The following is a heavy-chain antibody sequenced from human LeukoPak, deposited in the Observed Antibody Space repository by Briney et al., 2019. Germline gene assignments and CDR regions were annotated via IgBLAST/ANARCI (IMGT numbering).Heavy chain of an antibody. CDR2: ISISGSTI. J-gene: IGHJ3*02. Sequence: GGSLRLSCAASEFTFSEYSMNWVRQAPGKGLEWVAYISISGSTIYYADSVKGRFTISRDNARNSVFLQMNSLRAEDTAVYYCSSCTSATCRGPEAFDSWGQGTMVTVSS. V-gene: IGHV3-48*01. D-gene: IGHD2-2*01. CDR1: EFTFSEYS. CDR3: SSCTSATCRGPEAFDS.